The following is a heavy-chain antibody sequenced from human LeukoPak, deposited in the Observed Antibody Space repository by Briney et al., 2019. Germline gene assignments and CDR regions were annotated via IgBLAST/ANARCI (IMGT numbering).Heavy chain of an antibody. CDR1: GFTFSSYA. D-gene: IGHD3-3*01. CDR2: ISYDGSNK. V-gene: IGHV3-30-3*01. Sequence: PGGSLRLSCAASGFTFSSYAMHWVRQAPGKGLEWVAVISYDGSNKYYAASVKGRFTISRDNSKNTLYLQMNSLRAEDTAVYYCARSPGADFWSGYYSYYYYYMDVWGKGTTVTVSS. CDR3: ARSPGADFWSGYYSYYYYYMDV. J-gene: IGHJ6*03.